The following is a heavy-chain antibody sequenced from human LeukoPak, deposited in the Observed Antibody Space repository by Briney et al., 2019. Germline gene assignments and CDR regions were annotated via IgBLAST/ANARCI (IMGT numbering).Heavy chain of an antibody. J-gene: IGHJ4*02. V-gene: IGHV3-74*01. CDR2: INGDGSWT. Sequence: HWXXXAPGKGLVWVSHINGDGSWTTYADSVKGRFTISKDNAKNTVYLQMNNLRAEDTAVYYCVSFYETYWGRGTLVTVSS. D-gene: IGHD2-2*01. CDR3: VSFYETY.